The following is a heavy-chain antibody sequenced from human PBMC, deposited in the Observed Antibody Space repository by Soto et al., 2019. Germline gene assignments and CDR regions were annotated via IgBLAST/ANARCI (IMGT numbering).Heavy chain of an antibody. Sequence: SETLSLTCTVSGGSISSGGYYWSWIRQHPGKGLEWIGYIYYSGSTYYNPSLKSRVTISVDTSKNQFSLKLSSVTAADTAVYYRARGVATIDAIDIWGQGTMVTVSS. J-gene: IGHJ3*02. CDR2: IYYSGST. V-gene: IGHV4-31*03. CDR1: GGSISSGGYY. CDR3: ARGVATIDAIDI. D-gene: IGHD5-12*01.